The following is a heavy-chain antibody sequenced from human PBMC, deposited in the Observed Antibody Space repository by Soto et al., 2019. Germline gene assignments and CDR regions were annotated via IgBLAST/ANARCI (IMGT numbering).Heavy chain of an antibody. Sequence: PGGSLRLSCSASGFTFSSYAMHWVRQAPGKGLEYVSAISSNGGSTYYADSVTGRFTISRDNSKNTLYLQMSSLRAEDTAVHSCVKGWRDDYGGNSDLYYFDYWGQGTLVTVSS. CDR3: VKGWRDDYGGNSDLYYFDY. D-gene: IGHD4-17*01. J-gene: IGHJ4*02. CDR1: GFTFSSYA. CDR2: ISSNGGST. V-gene: IGHV3-64D*06.